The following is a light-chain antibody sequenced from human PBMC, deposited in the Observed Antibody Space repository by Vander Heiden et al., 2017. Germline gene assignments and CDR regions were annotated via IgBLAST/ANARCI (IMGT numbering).Light chain of an antibody. Sequence: QSALTKPASVSGSPARSITIACTGTSSDVGSYNLVSWYQPRPGTAPKLLIYAVTERPSGVSNRFSGSKSGNTASLTISGLQAEDEADYHCSSYAGSYTYVFGTGTEVTVL. CDR2: AVT. J-gene: IGLJ1*01. V-gene: IGLV2-23*02. CDR3: SSYAGSYTYV. CDR1: SSDVGSYNL.